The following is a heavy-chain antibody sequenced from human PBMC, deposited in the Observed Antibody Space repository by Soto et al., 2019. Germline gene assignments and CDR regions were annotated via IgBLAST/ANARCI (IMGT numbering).Heavy chain of an antibody. CDR3: ARKIRFFPGYEFDI. J-gene: IGHJ3*02. D-gene: IGHD3-3*01. CDR2: INHSGST. CDR1: GGSFSGYY. Sequence: PSETLSLTCAVYGGSFSGYYWSWIRQPPGKGLEWIGEINHSGSTNYNPSLKSRVTISVDTSKNQFSLKLSSVTAADTAVYYCARKIRFFPGYEFDIWGQGTRVTVSS. V-gene: IGHV4-34*01.